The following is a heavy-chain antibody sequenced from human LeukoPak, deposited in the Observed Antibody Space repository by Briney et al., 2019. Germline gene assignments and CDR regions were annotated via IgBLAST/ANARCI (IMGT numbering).Heavy chain of an antibody. J-gene: IGHJ5*02. V-gene: IGHV1-2*02. Sequence: GASVKVSCKASGYTFTGYYMHRVRQAPGQGLEWMGWINPNSGGTNYAQQFQGRVTMTRDTSISTAYMELSRLRSDDTAVYYCARDEYYYGSGSYYPNWFDPWGQGTLVTVSS. D-gene: IGHD3-10*01. CDR1: GYTFTGYY. CDR2: INPNSGGT. CDR3: ARDEYYYGSGSYYPNWFDP.